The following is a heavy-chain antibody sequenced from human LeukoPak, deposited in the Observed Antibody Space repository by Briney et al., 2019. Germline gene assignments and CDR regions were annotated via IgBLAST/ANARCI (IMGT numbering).Heavy chain of an antibody. CDR3: ARGLWSGYSIDY. Sequence: SETLSLTCTVSGYSINSVYYWGWIRQPPEKGLEWIGSIHHSGTTYYNPSLKSRVTISVDTSKNQFSLKLSSVTAADTAVYYCARGLWSGYSIDYWGQGTLVTVSS. V-gene: IGHV4-38-2*02. CDR2: IHHSGTT. CDR1: GYSINSVYY. J-gene: IGHJ4*02. D-gene: IGHD3-3*01.